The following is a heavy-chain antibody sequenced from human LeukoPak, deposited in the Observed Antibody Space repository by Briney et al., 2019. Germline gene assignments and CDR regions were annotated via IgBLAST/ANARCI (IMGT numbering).Heavy chain of an antibody. J-gene: IGHJ5*02. V-gene: IGHV4-59*11. CDR3: ARVPEGWFDP. CDR2: IYHSGST. Sequence: SETLSLTCTVSGGSISSHYWSWIRQPPGKGLEWIGNIYHSGSTNYNPSLKSRVTISVDTSKNQFSLKLNSVTAADTAVYYCARVPEGWFDPWGQGTLVTVSS. CDR1: GGSISSHY.